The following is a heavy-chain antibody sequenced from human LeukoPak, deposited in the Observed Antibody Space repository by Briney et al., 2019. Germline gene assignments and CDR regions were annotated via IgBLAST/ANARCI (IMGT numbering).Heavy chain of an antibody. D-gene: IGHD3-10*01. CDR2: INQYESEK. CDR1: GFTFSSYW. J-gene: IGHJ4*02. CDR3: ARDLRGRVDY. V-gene: IGHV3-7*01. Sequence: AGGSLRLSCAASGFTFSSYWMTWVRQAPGKGLEWVANINQYESEKYYVDPVKGRFTISRDNAKNSLYLQMNSLRAEDTAVYYCARDLRGRVDYWGQGTLVTVSS.